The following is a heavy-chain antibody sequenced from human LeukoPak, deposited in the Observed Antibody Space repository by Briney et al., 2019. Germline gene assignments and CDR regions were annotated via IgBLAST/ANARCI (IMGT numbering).Heavy chain of an antibody. D-gene: IGHD3-22*01. CDR2: ISYDGSNK. V-gene: IGHV3-30*18. CDR3: ANPSYYSDSSGYLPDY. Sequence: PGRSLRLSCAASGFTFSSYGMHWVRQGPGKGLEWVAVISYDGSNKYYADSVKGRFTISRDNSKNTLYLQMTSLRAEDTAVYYCANPSYYSDSSGYLPDYWGQGTLVTVSS. CDR1: GFTFSSYG. J-gene: IGHJ4*02.